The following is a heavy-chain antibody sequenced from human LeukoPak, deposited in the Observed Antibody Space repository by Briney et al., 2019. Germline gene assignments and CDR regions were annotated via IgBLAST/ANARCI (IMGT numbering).Heavy chain of an antibody. CDR2: ISWNSGSI. V-gene: IGHV3-9*01. J-gene: IGHJ4*02. CDR1: GFTFDDYA. CDR3: AKDTRQWRAAAMDPTFDY. D-gene: IGHD6-19*01. Sequence: PGGSLRLSCAASGFTFDDYAMHWVRQAPGKGLEWVSGISWNSGSIGYADSVKGRFTISRDNAKNSLYLQMNSLRAEDTALYYCAKDTRQWRAAAMDPTFDYWGQGTLVTVSS.